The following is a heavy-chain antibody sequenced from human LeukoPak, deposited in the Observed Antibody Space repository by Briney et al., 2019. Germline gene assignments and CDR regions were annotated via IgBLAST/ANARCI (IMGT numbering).Heavy chain of an antibody. CDR2: ISSSSSTI. J-gene: IGHJ4*02. V-gene: IGHV3-48*01. Sequence: GGSLRLSCAASGFTFSSYSMLWVRQAPGKGLEWVSYISSSSSTIYYADSVKGRFTISRDNSKNTLYLQMNSLRAEDTAVYYCAKDLEATIFREQQLDPYYFDYWGQGTLVTVSS. CDR3: AKDLEATIFREQQLDPYYFDY. D-gene: IGHD6-13*01. CDR1: GFTFSSYS.